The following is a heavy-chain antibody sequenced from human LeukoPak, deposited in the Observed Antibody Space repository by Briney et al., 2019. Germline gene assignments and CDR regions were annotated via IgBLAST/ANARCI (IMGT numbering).Heavy chain of an antibody. V-gene: IGHV4-34*01. Sequence: SETLSLTCAVYGGSFSGYYWSWIRQPPGKGLEWIGEINHSGSTNYNPSLKSRVTISVDTSKNQFSLKLSSVAAADTAVYYCARPYGDPAYYYMDVWGKGTTVTISS. CDR3: ARPYGDPAYYYMDV. J-gene: IGHJ6*03. CDR2: INHSGST. D-gene: IGHD4-17*01. CDR1: GGSFSGYY.